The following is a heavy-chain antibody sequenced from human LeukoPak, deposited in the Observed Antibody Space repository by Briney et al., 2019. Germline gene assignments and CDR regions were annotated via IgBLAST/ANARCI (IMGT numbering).Heavy chain of an antibody. Sequence: SQTLSLTFAISGDSVSSNSSAWSWIRQSPARGLELLGRTYDRSKWSNDFAVSVKDRIPFNTETSKNAVSLQLTSVTPEDTAVYYCARTVATYYDILTGSAVFDSWGQGTLVSVSS. D-gene: IGHD3-9*01. CDR2: TYDRSKWSN. CDR3: ARTVATYYDILTGSAVFDS. J-gene: IGHJ4*02. CDR1: GDSVSSNSSA. V-gene: IGHV6-1*01.